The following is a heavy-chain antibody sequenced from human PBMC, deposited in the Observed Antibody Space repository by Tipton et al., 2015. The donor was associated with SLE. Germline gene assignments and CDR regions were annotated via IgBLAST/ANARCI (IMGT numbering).Heavy chain of an antibody. Sequence: TLSLTCAVSGYSISSGYYWGWIRQPPGKGLEWIGSIYHSGSTNYNPSLKSRVTISVDTSKNQFSLKLSSVTAADTAVYYCARSAREVYGDNFDYWGQGTLVTVSS. CDR1: GYSISSGYY. CDR2: IYHSGST. J-gene: IGHJ4*02. V-gene: IGHV4-38-2*01. CDR3: ARSAREVYGDNFDY. D-gene: IGHD4-17*01.